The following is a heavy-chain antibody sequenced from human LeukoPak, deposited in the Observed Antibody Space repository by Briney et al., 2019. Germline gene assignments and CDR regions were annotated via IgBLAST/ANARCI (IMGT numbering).Heavy chain of an antibody. Sequence: ASVKVSCKVSGYTLTELSMDWVRQAPGKGLEWRGGFDPGDGETIYAQKFQGRVTMTEDTSTDTAYMELSSLRSEDTAVYYCATFPAQYSSSWYYFDYWGQGTLVTVSS. CDR3: ATFPAQYSSSWYYFDY. CDR2: FDPGDGET. D-gene: IGHD6-13*01. V-gene: IGHV1-24*01. J-gene: IGHJ4*02. CDR1: GYTLTELS.